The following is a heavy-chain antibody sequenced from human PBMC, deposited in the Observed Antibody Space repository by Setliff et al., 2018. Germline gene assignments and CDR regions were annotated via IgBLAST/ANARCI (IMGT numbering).Heavy chain of an antibody. J-gene: IGHJ3*02. V-gene: IGHV1-18*01. CDR3: ARAPAYSSTPGSYAFDI. D-gene: IGHD6-13*01. CDR2: ISAYNGNT. CDR1: GYTFTSYG. Sequence: ASVKVSYKASGYTFTSYGISWVRQAPGQGLEWMGWISAYNGNTNYAQKLQGRVTMTTDTSTSTAYMELRSLRSDDTAVYYCARAPAYSSTPGSYAFDIWGQGTMVTVSS.